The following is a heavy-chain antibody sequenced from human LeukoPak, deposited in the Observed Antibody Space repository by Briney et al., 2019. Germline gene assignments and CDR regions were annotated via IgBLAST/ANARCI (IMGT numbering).Heavy chain of an antibody. Sequence: SQTLSLTCAISGDSVSSNSAAWNWIRQSPSRGLEWLGRTYYRSKWYNDYAVSVKSRITINPDTSKNQFSLKLSSVTAADTAVYYCASKVRIYYYDSSGYYNYWGQGTLVTVSS. CDR3: ASKVRIYYYDSSGYYNY. J-gene: IGHJ4*02. V-gene: IGHV6-1*01. D-gene: IGHD3-22*01. CDR2: TYYRSKWYN. CDR1: GDSVSSNSAA.